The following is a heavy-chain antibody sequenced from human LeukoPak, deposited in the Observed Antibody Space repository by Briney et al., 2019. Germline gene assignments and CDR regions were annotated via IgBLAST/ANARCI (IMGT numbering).Heavy chain of an antibody. CDR3: ARVYSYYYGSGSYSNLNYGMNV. V-gene: IGHV3-30*04. J-gene: IGHJ6*02. Sequence: GRSLRLSCAASGFTFSEYAMHWVCQAPGKGLAWVAVTSYDENHKYYADSVKGRFTISRDNSKNTLYLQMDSLRAEDTAVYYCARVYSYYYGSGSYSNLNYGMNVWGQGTTVTVSS. CDR1: GFTFSEYA. D-gene: IGHD3-10*01. CDR2: TSYDENHK.